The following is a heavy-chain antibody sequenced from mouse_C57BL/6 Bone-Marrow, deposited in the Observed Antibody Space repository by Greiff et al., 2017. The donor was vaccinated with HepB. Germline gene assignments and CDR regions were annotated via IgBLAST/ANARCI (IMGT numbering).Heavy chain of an antibody. CDR2: IYPRSGNT. Sequence: QVQLQQSGAELARPGASVKLSCKASGYTFTSYGISWVKQRTGQGLEWIGEIYPRSGNTYYNEKFKGKATLTADKSSSTAYMELRSLTSEDSAVYFCASSVVKEFACWGQGTLVTVSA. CDR1: GYTFTSYG. CDR3: ASSVVKEFAC. V-gene: IGHV1-81*01. D-gene: IGHD1-1*01. J-gene: IGHJ3*01.